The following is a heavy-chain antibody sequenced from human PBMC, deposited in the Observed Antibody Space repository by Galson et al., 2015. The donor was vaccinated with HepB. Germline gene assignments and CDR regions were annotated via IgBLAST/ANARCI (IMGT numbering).Heavy chain of an antibody. D-gene: IGHD6-13*01. CDR2: FDPENDET. J-gene: IGHJ6*02. CDR3: ATVPPGVSSSWYFSGYSYYHMDV. Sequence: SVKVSCKVSGYSLTELSMHWVRQAPGKGLEWMGGFDPENDETIYAQKFQGRVTMAEDTSTDTAYMDLSSLRSEDTAVYYCATVPPGVSSSWYFSGYSYYHMDVWGQGTTVTVSS. V-gene: IGHV1-24*01. CDR1: GYSLTELS.